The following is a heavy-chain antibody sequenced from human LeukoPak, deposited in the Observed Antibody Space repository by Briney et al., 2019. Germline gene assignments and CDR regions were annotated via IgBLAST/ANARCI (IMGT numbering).Heavy chain of an antibody. V-gene: IGHV3-30*04. CDR2: ISYDGSNK. CDR1: GFTFSSYA. CDR3: ARDRYNWNFLPDY. D-gene: IGHD1-7*01. J-gene: IGHJ4*02. Sequence: GGSLRLSCAASGFTFSSYAMHWVRQAPGKGLEWVAVISYDGSNKYYADSVKGRLTISRDNSKNTLYLQMNSLRAEDTAVYYCARDRYNWNFLPDYWGQGTLVTVSS.